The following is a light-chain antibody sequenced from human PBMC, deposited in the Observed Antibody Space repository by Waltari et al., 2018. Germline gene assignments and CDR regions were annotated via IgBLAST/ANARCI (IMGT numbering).Light chain of an antibody. V-gene: IGLV4-69*01. CDR1: SGHSSNV. CDR2: VNSDGRQ. Sequence: QLVLTQSPSASASLGASVKLTCTLSSGHSSNVIAWLQQQPEKGPRYLMKVNSDGRQSKGDEIPDRFSGSSSGAERYLTISSLQSEDEADYYCQTGGHGTWVFGGGTKLTVL. CDR3: QTGGHGTWV. J-gene: IGLJ3*02.